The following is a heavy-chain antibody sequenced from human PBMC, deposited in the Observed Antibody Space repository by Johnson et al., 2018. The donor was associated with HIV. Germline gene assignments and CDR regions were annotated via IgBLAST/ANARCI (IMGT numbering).Heavy chain of an antibody. D-gene: IGHD4-17*01. CDR3: ARVPDYGDYGDAFDI. CDR1: GFTVSSNY. CDR2: IYSGSNT. V-gene: IGHV3-66*01. Sequence: VQLVESGGGLVQPGGSLRLSCAASGFTVSSNYMSWVRQAPGKGLEWVSVIYSGSNTYYADSVKGRFTISRDNSKNTLYLQMNSLRAEDTAVYYCARVPDYGDYGDAFDIWGQGTMVTVSS. J-gene: IGHJ3*02.